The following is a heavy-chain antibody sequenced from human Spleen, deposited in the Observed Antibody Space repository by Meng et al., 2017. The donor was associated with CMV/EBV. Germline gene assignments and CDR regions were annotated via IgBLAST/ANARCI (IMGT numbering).Heavy chain of an antibody. V-gene: IGHV3-21*06. CDR3: ARGIVY. CDR1: GFTFSGYS. Sequence: GESLKISCVGSGFTFSGYSMSWVRQAPGKGLEWVSSISTSGVYKYEADSLKGRFTISRDNGKNSVYLQMNSLRAEDTAVYYCARGIVYWGQGTLVTVSS. J-gene: IGHJ4*02. CDR2: ISTSGVYK. D-gene: IGHD1-26*01.